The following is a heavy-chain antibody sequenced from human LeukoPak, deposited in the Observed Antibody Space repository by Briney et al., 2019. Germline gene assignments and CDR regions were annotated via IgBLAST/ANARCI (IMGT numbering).Heavy chain of an antibody. CDR1: GFTFSSYV. Sequence: GGSLRLSCAASGFTFSSYVMHWVRQAPGKGLEWVSAISGSGGSTYYADSVKGRFTISRDNSKNTLYLQMNSLRAEDTAVYYCAKHTGVAVAGRLIDYWGQGTLVTVSS. D-gene: IGHD6-19*01. J-gene: IGHJ4*02. CDR2: ISGSGGST. V-gene: IGHV3-23*01. CDR3: AKHTGVAVAGRLIDY.